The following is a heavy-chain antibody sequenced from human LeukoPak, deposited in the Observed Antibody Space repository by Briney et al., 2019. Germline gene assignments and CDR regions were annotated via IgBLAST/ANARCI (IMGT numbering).Heavy chain of an antibody. CDR3: AREGWFGESPFDY. J-gene: IGHJ4*02. CDR1: GFTFSDYY. V-gene: IGHV3-11*01. Sequence: GGSLRLSCAASGFTFSDYYMSWIRQAPGKGLEWASYISSSGSTIYCADSVKGRFTISRDNAKNSLYLQMNSLRAEDTAVYYCAREGWFGESPFDYWGRGTLVTVSS. CDR2: ISSSGSTI. D-gene: IGHD3-10*01.